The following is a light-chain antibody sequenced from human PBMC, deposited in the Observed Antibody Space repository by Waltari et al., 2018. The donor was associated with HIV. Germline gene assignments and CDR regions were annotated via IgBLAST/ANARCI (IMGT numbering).Light chain of an antibody. V-gene: IGKV1-33*01. CDR3: QQYDNLPLYT. CDR1: QDISNY. J-gene: IGKJ2*01. Sequence: DIQMTQSPSSLSASVGDRVSITCQASQDISNYLNWYQQKPGKAPKLLIYDASNLKTGVPSRFSGGGSGTHFTFTISSLQPEDVATYFCQQYDNLPLYTFGQGTKVEI. CDR2: DAS.